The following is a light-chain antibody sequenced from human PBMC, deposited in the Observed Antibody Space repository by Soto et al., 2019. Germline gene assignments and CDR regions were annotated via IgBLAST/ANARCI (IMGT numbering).Light chain of an antibody. CDR2: AAS. J-gene: IGKJ3*01. V-gene: IGKV1-27*01. Sequence: DIQMTQSPSSLSASVGDRVTITCRASQGISNYLAWYQQKPGKVPKLLIYAASTLQSGVPSRFSGSGSGTDFTLTISSLQPEDVATYYCQKYNSAPPIFTCGPWTKVDIK. CDR1: QGISNY. CDR3: QKYNSAPPIFT.